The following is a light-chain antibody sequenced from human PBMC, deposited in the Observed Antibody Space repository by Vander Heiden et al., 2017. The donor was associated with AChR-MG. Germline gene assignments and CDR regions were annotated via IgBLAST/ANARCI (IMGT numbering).Light chain of an antibody. CDR3: CSYASSSTWV. CDR2: DLS. V-gene: IGLV2-23*02. CDR1: SSDVGRYNL. Sequence: QSSLTHPASLSASPGQPITTSFTGRSSDVGRYNLGPWYNQHPGKAPKLRPYDLSKRASGVASRFAGSKARDTASLTSAGHQAEDEADYCCCSYASSSTWVFGGGTKLTVL. J-gene: IGLJ3*02.